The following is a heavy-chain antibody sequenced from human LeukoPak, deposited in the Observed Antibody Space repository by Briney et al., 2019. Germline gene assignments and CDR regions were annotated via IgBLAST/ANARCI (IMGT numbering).Heavy chain of an antibody. Sequence: AGGSLRLSCAASGFTFDDYAMHWVRHAPGEGLEWVSLISGDGGSTYYADSVKGRFTISRDNSKNSLYLQMNSLRTEDTALYYCAKLGSNGNDYWGQGTLVTVSS. J-gene: IGHJ4*02. D-gene: IGHD1-26*01. CDR2: ISGDGGST. CDR1: GFTFDDYA. CDR3: AKLGSNGNDY. V-gene: IGHV3-43*02.